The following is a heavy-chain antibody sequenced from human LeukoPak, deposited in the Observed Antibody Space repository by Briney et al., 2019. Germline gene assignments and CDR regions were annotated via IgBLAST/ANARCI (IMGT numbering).Heavy chain of an antibody. CDR3: VRDFSTVTTAYLHH. CDR2: ISSSSRHI. V-gene: IGHV3-21*04. Sequence: KSGGSLRLSCAASGFTFSSYSMNWVRQAPGKGLEWVSSISSSSRHIYYADSVKGRFTIFRDDCKNSMFLQMDSLRVEDTAMYYCVRDFSTVTTAYLHHWGQGTLLTVSS. D-gene: IGHD4-17*01. J-gene: IGHJ1*01. CDR1: GFTFSSYS.